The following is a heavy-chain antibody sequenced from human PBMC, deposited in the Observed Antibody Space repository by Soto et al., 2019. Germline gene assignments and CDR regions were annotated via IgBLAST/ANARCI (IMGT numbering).Heavy chain of an antibody. CDR2: IFSDNER. J-gene: IGHJ6*02. V-gene: IGHV2-26*01. CDR1: GFSLSTGRMG. Sequence: QVTLKEPGPVLVKPTETLTLTCTVSGFSLSTGRMGVSWIRQPPGKALEWLAHIFSDNERSYSTSMQGRLTISKDPSGSQVVLSMTNLDPVDTGTYYCVRMNADSYQFYYAMDVWGQGTTVTVSS. CDR3: VRMNADSYQFYYAMDV. D-gene: IGHD4-17*01.